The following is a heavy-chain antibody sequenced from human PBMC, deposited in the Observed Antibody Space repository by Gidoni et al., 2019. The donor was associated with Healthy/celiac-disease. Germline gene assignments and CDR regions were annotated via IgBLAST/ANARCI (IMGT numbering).Heavy chain of an antibody. CDR2: IYHSGST. CDR3: ARVDHGGSGYYHYFDY. V-gene: IGHV4-38-2*01. J-gene: IGHJ4*02. CDR1: GYSISSGYY. D-gene: IGHD3-22*01. Sequence: QVQLQESGPGLVKPSETLSLTCAVSGYSISSGYYWGWIRQPPGKGLEWIGSIYHSGSTYYNPSLKSRVTISVDTSKNQFSLKLSSVTAADTAVYYCARVDHGGSGYYHYFDYWGQGTLVTVSS.